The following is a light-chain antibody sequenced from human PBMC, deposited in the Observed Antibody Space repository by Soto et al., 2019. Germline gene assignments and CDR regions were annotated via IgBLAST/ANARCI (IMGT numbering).Light chain of an antibody. V-gene: IGKV1-5*03. CDR2: KAS. J-gene: IGKJ3*01. Sequence: DIQMTQSPSTLSASVGDRVTITCRASQSISSWLAWYQQKPVKAPKLLIYKASSLESGVPSRFSGSGSGTEFTLTISSLQPDDFATYYCQQYNSYSPDFGPGTKVDIK. CDR3: QQYNSYSPD. CDR1: QSISSW.